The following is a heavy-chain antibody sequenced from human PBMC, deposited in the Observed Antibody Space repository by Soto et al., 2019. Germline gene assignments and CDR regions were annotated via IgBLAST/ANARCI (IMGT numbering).Heavy chain of an antibody. CDR2: ISGSGDST. CDR3: ARRGSGSYYDY. CDR1: GFTFSSYA. D-gene: IGHD1-26*01. V-gene: IGHV3-23*01. J-gene: IGHJ4*02. Sequence: EVPLLESGGGLVQPGGSLRLSCAASGFTFSSYAMRWVRQAPVKGLEWVSAISGSGDSTYYAVSVKGRFTISRDNSKQTLYRQMNRPIAEYTAVYYCARRGSGSYYDYWGQGTLLTVSS.